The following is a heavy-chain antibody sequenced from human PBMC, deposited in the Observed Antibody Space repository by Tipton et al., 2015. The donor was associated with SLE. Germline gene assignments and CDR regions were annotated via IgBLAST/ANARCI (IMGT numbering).Heavy chain of an antibody. CDR2: ISYDGSNK. Sequence: SLRLSCAASGFTFSSYAMHWVRQAPGKGLEWVAVISYDGSNKYYADSVKGRFTISRDNSKNTLYLQMNSLRAEDTAVYYCAKRYSSSWYVGDYFDYWGQGTLVTVSS. CDR1: GFTFSSYA. D-gene: IGHD6-13*01. J-gene: IGHJ4*02. CDR3: AKRYSSSWYVGDYFDY. V-gene: IGHV3-30*04.